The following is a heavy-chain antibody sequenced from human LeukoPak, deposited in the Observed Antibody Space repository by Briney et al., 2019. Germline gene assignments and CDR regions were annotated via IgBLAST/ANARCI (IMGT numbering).Heavy chain of an antibody. CDR1: GGSFSGYY. CDR3: ARHDIARTYFDL. J-gene: IGHJ2*01. V-gene: IGHV4-34*01. CDR2: INHSGST. Sequence: SETLSLTCAVYGGSFSGYYWSWIRQPPGKGLEWIGEINHSGSTNYNPSLKSRVTISVDTSKNQFSLKLSSVTAADTAVYYCARHDIARTYFDLWGRGTLVTVSS. D-gene: IGHD2-15*01.